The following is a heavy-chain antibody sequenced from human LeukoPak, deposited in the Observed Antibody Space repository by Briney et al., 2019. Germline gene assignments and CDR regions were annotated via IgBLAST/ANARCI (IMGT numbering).Heavy chain of an antibody. Sequence: ASVSVSCTASGYTFTVYYMHWVRQAPGQGLERMGWINPNSGGTNYTQKLQGRVTITTDTSTSTAYIELRRLRSDDTAVYYCGXXXXXPYYYGSGSYSDYWGQGTLVTVSS. D-gene: IGHD3-10*01. CDR2: INPNSGGT. J-gene: IGHJ4*02. V-gene: IGHV1-2*02. CDR3: GXXXXXPYYYGSGSYSDY. CDR1: GYTFTVYY.